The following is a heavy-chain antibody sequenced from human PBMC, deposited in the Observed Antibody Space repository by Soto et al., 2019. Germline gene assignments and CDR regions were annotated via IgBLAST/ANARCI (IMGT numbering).Heavy chain of an antibody. CDR2: ISSDGSKT. CDR3: ARDPLTLTYAAYYIAY. Sequence: QVQLVESGGGVVQPGGSLRLSCAASGFTFSTYSMPWVRQAPGKGLELVAVISSDGSKTYYADSVKGRFTISRDNSNNSLYLQMTSLRPDDTAGYYCARDPLTLTYAAYYIAYWGPGALVAFSS. D-gene: IGHD2-2*01. J-gene: IGHJ4*02. V-gene: IGHV3-30-3*01. CDR1: GFTFSTYS.